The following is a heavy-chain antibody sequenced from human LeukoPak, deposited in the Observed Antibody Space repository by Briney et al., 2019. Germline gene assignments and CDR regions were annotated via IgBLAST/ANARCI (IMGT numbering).Heavy chain of an antibody. D-gene: IGHD6-19*01. CDR2: IYYSGST. J-gene: IGHJ4*02. CDR3: ARGRIAVAGTKNYFDY. V-gene: IGHV4-59*01. CDR1: GGSISSYY. Sequence: SEALSLTCTVSGGSISSYYWSWIRQPPGKGLEWIGDIYYSGSTNYNPSLKSRVTISVDTSKNQFSLKLSSVTAADTAVYYCARGRIAVAGTKNYFDYWGQGTLVTVSS.